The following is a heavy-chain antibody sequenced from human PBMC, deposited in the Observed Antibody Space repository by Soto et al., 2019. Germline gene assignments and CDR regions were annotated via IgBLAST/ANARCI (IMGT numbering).Heavy chain of an antibody. D-gene: IGHD4-17*01. CDR2: IIPILGIA. J-gene: IGHJ3*02. Sequence: QVQLVQSGAEVKKPGSSVKVSCKASGGTFSSYTISWVRQAPGQGLEWMGRIIPILGIANYAQKLQGRVTITADKSTSTAYMELSSLRSEDTAVYYCARDDGDYGAFDIWGQGTMVTVSS. CDR3: ARDDGDYGAFDI. CDR1: GGTFSSYT. V-gene: IGHV1-69*08.